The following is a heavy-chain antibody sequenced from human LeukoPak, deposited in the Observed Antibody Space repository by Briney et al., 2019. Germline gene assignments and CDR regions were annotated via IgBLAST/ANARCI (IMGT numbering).Heavy chain of an antibody. CDR1: GGSISSSLYY. Sequence: ETLSLTCTVSGGSISSSLYYWGWIRQLPGKGLEWVANIKQDGSEKYYVDSVKGRFTISRDNAMNSLFLQMNSLRAEDTAVYYCARDVGAADYWGQGTLVTVSS. J-gene: IGHJ4*02. CDR3: ARDVGAADY. CDR2: IKQDGSEK. V-gene: IGHV3-7*01. D-gene: IGHD1-26*01.